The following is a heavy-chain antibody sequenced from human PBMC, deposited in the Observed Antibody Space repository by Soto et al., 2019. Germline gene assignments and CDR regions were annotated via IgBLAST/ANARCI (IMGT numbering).Heavy chain of an antibody. J-gene: IGHJ4*02. CDR1: GYSFTGYY. CDR3: ARDLRGLLDYFDY. V-gene: IGHV1-2*02. D-gene: IGHD2-15*01. Sequence: QVQLVQSGAEVKKPGASEKVSCMATGYSFTGYYIHWVRQAPGQGLEWMGWINPDSGATNYAQKFQGRVAMTRDTSISTAYLELNRLKSDDTAVYYCARDLRGLLDYFDYWGQGILVTVSS. CDR2: INPDSGAT.